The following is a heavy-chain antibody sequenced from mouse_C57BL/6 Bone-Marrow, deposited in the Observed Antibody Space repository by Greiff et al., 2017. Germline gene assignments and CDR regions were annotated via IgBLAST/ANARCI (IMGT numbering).Heavy chain of an antibody. CDR1: GFNITDYY. Sequence: EVQLQQSGAELVKPGASVKLSCTASGFNITDYYIHWVKQRTEQGLEWIGRIDPEDGETNYAPKFQDKATITADTSSNTAYLQLSSLTSEDTAVYYCTRYRISYGTNYWGRGTTPTVAA. J-gene: IGHJ2*01. CDR3: TRYRISYGTNY. V-gene: IGHV14-2*01. CDR2: IDPEDGET. D-gene: IGHD1-1*01.